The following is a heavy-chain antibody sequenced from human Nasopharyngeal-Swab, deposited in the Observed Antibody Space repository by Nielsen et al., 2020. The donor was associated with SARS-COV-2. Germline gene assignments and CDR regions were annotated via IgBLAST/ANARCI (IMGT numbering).Heavy chain of an antibody. Sequence: RQAPGKGLEWIGEINHSGSTNYNPSLKSRVTISVDTSKNQFSLKLSSVTAADTAVYYCARGQGPRHYYDSSGYYYDVLGRGYYFDYWGQGILVTVSS. CDR3: ARGQGPRHYYDSSGYYYDVLGRGYYFDY. J-gene: IGHJ4*02. V-gene: IGHV4-34*01. D-gene: IGHD3-22*01. CDR2: INHSGST.